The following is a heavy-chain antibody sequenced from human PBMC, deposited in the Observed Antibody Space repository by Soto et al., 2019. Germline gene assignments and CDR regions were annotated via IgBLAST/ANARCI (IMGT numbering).Heavy chain of an antibody. CDR2: INPSGGST. D-gene: IGHD2-15*01. V-gene: IGHV1-46*01. CDR1: GYTFTSYY. Sequence: AAVKVSCKACGYTFTSYYMHWVRQAPGQGLEWMGIINPSGGSTSYAQKFQGRVTMTRDTSTSTVYMELSSLRSEDTAVYYCARDPLGYCSGGSCYSVRYDSSGYPAYWGQGTLVTVSS. CDR3: ARDPLGYCSGGSCYSVRYDSSGYPAY. J-gene: IGHJ4*02.